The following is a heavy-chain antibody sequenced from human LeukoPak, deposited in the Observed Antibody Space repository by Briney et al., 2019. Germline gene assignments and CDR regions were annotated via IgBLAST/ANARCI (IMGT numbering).Heavy chain of an antibody. CDR1: GGSISSGGYY. Sequence: SETLSLTCTVSGGSISSGGYYWSWIRQHPGKGLEWIGYIYYSGSTYCDPSLKSRVTISVDTSKNQFSLKLSSVTAADTAVYYCAREGFNDIAAAGTGDWGQGTLVTVSS. CDR3: AREGFNDIAAAGTGD. D-gene: IGHD6-13*01. V-gene: IGHV4-31*03. CDR2: IYYSGST. J-gene: IGHJ4*02.